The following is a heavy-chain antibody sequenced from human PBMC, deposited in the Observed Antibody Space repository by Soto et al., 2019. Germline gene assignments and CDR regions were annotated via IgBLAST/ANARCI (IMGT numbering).Heavy chain of an antibody. V-gene: IGHV1-46*01. CDR3: ARGGATIFGVIDS. CDR1: GYSFFSYY. CDR2: FLASGGNT. D-gene: IGHD3-3*02. J-gene: IGHJ4*02. Sequence: ASVKVSCKASGYSFFSYYIHWVRQAPGQGLEWMGRFLASGGNTDYAQRFRGRVTMTRDTSSTNTVSLELTSLTSDDTAVYYCARGGATIFGVIDSWGQGTRVTVSS.